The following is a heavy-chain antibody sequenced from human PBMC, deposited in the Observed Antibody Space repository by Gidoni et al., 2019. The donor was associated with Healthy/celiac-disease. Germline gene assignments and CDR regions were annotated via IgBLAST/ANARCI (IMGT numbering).Heavy chain of an antibody. CDR2: IRSSSRTI. CDR3: ARAGYCSSTSCELAAFDI. J-gene: IGHJ3*02. CDR1: GFTFSSYS. V-gene: IGHV3-48*01. Sequence: EVQLVESGGGLVQPGGSLRLSCAASGFTFSSYSMNWVRQAPGKGLEWVSYIRSSSRTIYYAESVKGRFTISRDNAKNSLYLQMNRLRAEETAVYYCARAGYCSSTSCELAAFDIWGQGTMVTVSS. D-gene: IGHD2-2*01.